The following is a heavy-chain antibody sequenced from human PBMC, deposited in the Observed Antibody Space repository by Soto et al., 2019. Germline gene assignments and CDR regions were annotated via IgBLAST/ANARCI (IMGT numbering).Heavy chain of an antibody. CDR1: GGSISSSSYY. V-gene: IGHV4-39*07. CDR3: ARSMNKVTTNDA. Sequence: PSETLSLTCTVSGGSISSSSYYWGWIRQPPGKGLEWIGSIYDSGSTYYNPSLKSRVTISVDTSKNQFSLKLSSVTAADTAVYYCARSMNKVTTNDAWGQGSLVTVSS. D-gene: IGHD4-17*01. CDR2: IYDSGST. J-gene: IGHJ5*02.